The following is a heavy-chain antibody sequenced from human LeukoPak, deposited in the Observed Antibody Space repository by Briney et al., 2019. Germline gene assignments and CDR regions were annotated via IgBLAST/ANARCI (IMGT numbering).Heavy chain of an antibody. D-gene: IGHD2-2*02. V-gene: IGHV1-2*02. CDR3: ARDAKDIVVVSAAIGNWFDP. Sequence: ASVKVSCKAPGYTFTGYYMHWVRQAPGQGLEWMGWINPNSGGTNYAQKFQGRVTMTRDTSISTAYMELSRLRSDDTAVYYCARDAKDIVVVSAAIGNWFDPWGQGTLVTVSS. CDR1: GYTFTGYY. CDR2: INPNSGGT. J-gene: IGHJ5*02.